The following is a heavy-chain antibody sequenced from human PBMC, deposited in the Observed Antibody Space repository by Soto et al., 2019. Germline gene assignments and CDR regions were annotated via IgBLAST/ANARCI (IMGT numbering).Heavy chain of an antibody. J-gene: IGHJ2*01. CDR2: IYYSGST. CDR3: ARSRAGGHWYFDL. CDR1: CASISSGGYY. V-gene: IGHV4-31*03. Sequence: SETLSLTCSVSCASISSGGYYWSWIRQHPGKGLEWIGYIYYSGSTYYNPSLKSRVTISLDTSKNQFSLNLSSVTAADTAAYYCARSRAGGHWYFDLWGRGTLVTVSS.